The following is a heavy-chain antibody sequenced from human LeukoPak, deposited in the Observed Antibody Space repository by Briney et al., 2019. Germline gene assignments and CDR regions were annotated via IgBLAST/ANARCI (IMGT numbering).Heavy chain of an antibody. D-gene: IGHD4-17*01. CDR1: GGSISSSSYY. V-gene: IGHV4-39*07. Sequence: SETLSLTCTVSGGSISSSSYYWGWIRQPPGKGLEWIGSIYYSGSTYYNPSLKSRVTISVDTSKNQFSLKLSYVTAADTAVYYCARDSQSKDGDHVSFEYWGQGTLVTVSS. CDR2: IYYSGST. CDR3: ARDSQSKDGDHVSFEY. J-gene: IGHJ4*02.